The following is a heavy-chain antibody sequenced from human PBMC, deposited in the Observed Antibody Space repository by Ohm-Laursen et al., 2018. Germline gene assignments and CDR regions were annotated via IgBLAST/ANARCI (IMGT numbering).Heavy chain of an antibody. D-gene: IGHD3-3*01. Sequence: GTLSLTCAVSGYSISSGYYWGWIRQPPGKGLEWIGSIYHSGSTYYNPSLKSRVTISVDTSKNQFSLKLSSVTAADTAVYYCARGYYDFWSGLGYGMDVWGQGTTVTVSS. CDR1: GYSISSGYY. J-gene: IGHJ6*02. CDR2: IYHSGST. V-gene: IGHV4-38-2*01. CDR3: ARGYYDFWSGLGYGMDV.